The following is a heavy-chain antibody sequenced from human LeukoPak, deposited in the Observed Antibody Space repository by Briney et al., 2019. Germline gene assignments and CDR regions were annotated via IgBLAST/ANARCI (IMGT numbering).Heavy chain of an antibody. CDR3: ARTIAVAASPPDY. CDR2: ISGSGGST. D-gene: IGHD6-19*01. J-gene: IGHJ4*02. V-gene: IGHV3-23*01. CDR1: GFTFSSYA. Sequence: PGGSLLLSCAASGFTFSSYAMSWVRPAPGKGREWVSAISGSGGSTYYADSVKGRFTISRDNSKNTLYLQMNGLRAEDTAVYYCARTIAVAASPPDYWGQGTLVTVSS.